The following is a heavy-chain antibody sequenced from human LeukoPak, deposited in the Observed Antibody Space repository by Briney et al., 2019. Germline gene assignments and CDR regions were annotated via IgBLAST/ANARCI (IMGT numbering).Heavy chain of an antibody. V-gene: IGHV3-7*03. J-gene: IGHJ6*02. CDR2: VNRDGSGT. CDR3: ARNNGMDV. CDR1: GFTFSTSA. Sequence: GGSLRLSCAASGFTFSTSAMTWVRQVPGRGPEWVANVNRDGSGTYYLDSVKGRFTISKDNAKNSLYLQMNSLRAEDTALYHCARNNGMDVWGQGTTVIVSS.